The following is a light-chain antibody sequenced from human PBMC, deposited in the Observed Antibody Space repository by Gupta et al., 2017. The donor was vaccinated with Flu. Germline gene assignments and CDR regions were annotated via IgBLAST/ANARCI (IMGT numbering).Light chain of an antibody. J-gene: IGLJ3*02. V-gene: IGLV2-14*03. Sequence: GKSIATSCTGSSSDGGDYNYVTWYQQHPVKDHKLIIDYGTNRPAVVSSSCSGSKSGNTSSLTISGRQAEDEDDYYCGADGAVGVFGGGTKLTVL. CDR2: YGT. CDR3: GADGAVGV. CDR1: SSDGGDYNY.